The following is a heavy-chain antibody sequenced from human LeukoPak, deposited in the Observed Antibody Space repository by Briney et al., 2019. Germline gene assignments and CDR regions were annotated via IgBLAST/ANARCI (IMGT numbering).Heavy chain of an antibody. CDR2: ISADNGNT. Sequence: GASVKVSCKASGYTFTNSGISWVRQAPGQGLEWMGCISADNGNTNYAQKFQGRVTMTTDTSTSTAYMELRSLRSDDSAVYYCARTEIAVAGTGGDYYYYYGMDVGGQGTTVTVSS. V-gene: IGHV1-18*01. J-gene: IGHJ6*02. CDR1: GYTFTNSG. CDR3: ARTEIAVAGTGGDYYYYYGMDV. D-gene: IGHD6-13*01.